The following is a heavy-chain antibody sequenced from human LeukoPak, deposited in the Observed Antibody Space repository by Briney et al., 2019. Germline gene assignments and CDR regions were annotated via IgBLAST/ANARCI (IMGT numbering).Heavy chain of an antibody. Sequence: GGSLRLSCTASGFTFSNAWMSWVRQAPGKGLEWVGRIKSKTDGGTTDYAAPVKGRFTISRDDSKNTLSLQMRSLKTEDTAIYYCTTHESSRSSDGFDIWGQGTMVTVSS. D-gene: IGHD6-6*01. CDR2: IKSKTDGGTT. CDR1: GFTFSNAW. J-gene: IGHJ3*02. V-gene: IGHV3-15*01. CDR3: TTHESSRSSDGFDI.